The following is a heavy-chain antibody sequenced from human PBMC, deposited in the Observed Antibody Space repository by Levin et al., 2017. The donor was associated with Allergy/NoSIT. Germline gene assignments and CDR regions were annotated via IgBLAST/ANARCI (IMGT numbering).Heavy chain of an antibody. V-gene: IGHV3-30*18. D-gene: IGHD2-21*01. CDR1: GFTFSTYG. J-gene: IGHJ4*02. CDR2: VSYDGNNK. Sequence: GGSLRLSCAASGFTFSTYGMHWVRQAPGKGLEWVAVVSYDGNNKYYADSVKGRFTISRDNSKNTVFLQMNSLRAEDTAVYYCAKDAEHNIPLKWGQGTLVTVSS. CDR3: AKDAEHNIPLK.